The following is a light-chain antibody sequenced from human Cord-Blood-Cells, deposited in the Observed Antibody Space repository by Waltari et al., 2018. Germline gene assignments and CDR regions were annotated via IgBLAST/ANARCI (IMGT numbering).Light chain of an antibody. CDR2: AAS. J-gene: IGKJ2*01. V-gene: IGKV1-39*01. Sequence: DIKMTQPPSSLSASVGDRVTMTCRASQSISSYLNWYQQRPGKAPKLLIYAASSLQSGVPSRFSGSGSGTDFTLTISSLQPEDFATYYCQQSYSTPYTFGQGTKLEIK. CDR1: QSISSY. CDR3: QQSYSTPYT.